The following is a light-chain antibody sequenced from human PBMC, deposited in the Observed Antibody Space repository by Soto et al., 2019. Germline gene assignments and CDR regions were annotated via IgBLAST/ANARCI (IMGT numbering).Light chain of an antibody. CDR2: GAS. CDR3: QQYNNWPMWT. CDR1: QTITRN. V-gene: IGKV3-15*01. J-gene: IGKJ1*01. Sequence: EIVMTQSPATLSLSPGERATLSCRASQTITRNLAWYQQNPGQAPRLLIYGASTRATGVPARFSGTGSGTEFTLTISSLQSEDFAVYSCQQYNNWPMWTFGQGTKVEI.